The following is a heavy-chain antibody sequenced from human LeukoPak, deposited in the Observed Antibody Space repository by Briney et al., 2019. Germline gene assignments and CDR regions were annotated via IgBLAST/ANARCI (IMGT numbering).Heavy chain of an antibody. CDR2: MNPNSGNT. V-gene: IGHV1-8*03. D-gene: IGHD5-18*01. J-gene: IGHJ6*03. CDR3: ARGATYSYDYYYYYMDV. Sequence: ASVKVSCKTSGYTFTNYDINWVRQATGQGLEWMGWMNPNSGNTGYAQKFQGRLTITRNTSISTAYMELSSLRYEDTAVYYCARGATYSYDYYYYYMDVWGKGATVTISS. CDR1: GYTFTNYD.